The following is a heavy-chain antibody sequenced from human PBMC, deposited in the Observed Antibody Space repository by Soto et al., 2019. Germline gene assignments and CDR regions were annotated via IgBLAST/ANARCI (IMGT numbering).Heavy chain of an antibody. D-gene: IGHD1-20*01. J-gene: IGHJ4*02. CDR2: MNPNSGNT. Sequence: ASVKVSCKASGYTFTSYDINWVRQATGQGLEWMGWMNPNSGNTGYAQKFQGRVTMTRNTSISTAYMELSSLRSEDTAVYYCARVEEYNWNDFDYWGQGTLVTVSS. V-gene: IGHV1-8*01. CDR3: ARVEEYNWNDFDY. CDR1: GYTFTSYD.